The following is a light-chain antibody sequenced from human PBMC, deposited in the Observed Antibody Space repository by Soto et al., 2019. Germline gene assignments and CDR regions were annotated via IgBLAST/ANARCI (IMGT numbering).Light chain of an antibody. V-gene: IGLV2-14*01. CDR3: SSYTNSNTWV. J-gene: IGLJ3*02. CDR2: EVS. Sequence: QSVLTQPASVSGSPGQSVTISCTGTRGDVGGYNYVSWYQHHPGKAPQLMIYEVSNRPSGVSNRFSGSSSGNTASLTISGLQAEDEADYYCSSYTNSNTWVFGGGTKVTVL. CDR1: RGDVGGYNY.